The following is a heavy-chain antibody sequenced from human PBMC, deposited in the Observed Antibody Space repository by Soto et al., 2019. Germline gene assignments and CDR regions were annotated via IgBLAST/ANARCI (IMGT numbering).Heavy chain of an antibody. CDR2: IWYDGSNK. V-gene: IGHV3-33*01. Sequence: GGSLRLSCAASGFTFSSYGMHWVRQAPGKGLEWVAVIWYDGSNKYYADSVKGRFTISRDNSKNTLYLQMNSLRAEDTAVYYCARDQGGGVPTLDSWFDPWGQGTLVTVSS. CDR1: GFTFSSYG. D-gene: IGHD2-8*02. CDR3: ARDQGGGVPTLDSWFDP. J-gene: IGHJ5*02.